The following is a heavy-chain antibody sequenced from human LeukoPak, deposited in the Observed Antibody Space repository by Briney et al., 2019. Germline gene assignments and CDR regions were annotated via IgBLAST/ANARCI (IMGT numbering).Heavy chain of an antibody. Sequence: SETLSLTCTVSGGSISSGDYYWSWIRQPPGKGLEWIGYIYYSGSSYYNPSLKSRVTISVDTPKNQFSLKLSSVTAADTAVYYCARDFTDYYGMDVWGQGTTVTVSS. J-gene: IGHJ6*02. CDR1: GGSISSGDYY. CDR2: IYYSGSS. V-gene: IGHV4-30-4*01. CDR3: ARDFTDYYGMDV.